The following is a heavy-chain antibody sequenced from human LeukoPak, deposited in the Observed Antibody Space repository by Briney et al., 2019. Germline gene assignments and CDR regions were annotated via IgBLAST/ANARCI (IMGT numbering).Heavy chain of an antibody. D-gene: IGHD6-13*01. V-gene: IGHV3-7*01. CDR2: IKQDGSEK. J-gene: IGHJ4*02. CDR3: ARGSIAAAGIGYYLDY. Sequence: PGGSLRLSCAASGFTFSSYWMSWVRQAPGKGLEWVANIKQDGSEKYYVDSVKGRFTISRDNSNNTLNLHMNSLRPEDTAVYYCARGSIAAAGIGYYLDYWGQGALVTVSS. CDR1: GFTFSSYW.